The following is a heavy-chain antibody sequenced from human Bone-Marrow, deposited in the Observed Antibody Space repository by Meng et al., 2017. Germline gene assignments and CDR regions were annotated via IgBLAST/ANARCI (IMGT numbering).Heavy chain of an antibody. CDR1: GGSISSSSYY. CDR3: ASIGSSWYVGWFDP. CDR2: IYYSGST. Sequence: SETLSLTCTVSGGSISSSSYYWGWIRQPPGKGLEWIGSIYYSGSTYYNPSLKSRVTISVDTSKNQFSLKLSSVTAADTAVYYCASIGSSWYVGWFDPWGQGTLVTVPQ. D-gene: IGHD6-13*01. V-gene: IGHV4-39*07. J-gene: IGHJ5*02.